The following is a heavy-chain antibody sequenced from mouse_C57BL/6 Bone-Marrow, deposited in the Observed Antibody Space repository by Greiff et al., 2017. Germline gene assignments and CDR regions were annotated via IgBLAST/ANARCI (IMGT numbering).Heavy chain of an antibody. J-gene: IGHJ2*01. CDR2: IDPNSGGT. CDR1: GYTFTSYW. Sequence: VQLQQPGAELVKPGASVKLSCKASGYTFTSYWMHWVKQRPGRGLEWIGSIDPNSGGTKYNEKFKSKATLTVDKPSSTAYMQLSSLTSEDSAVYYCARRENLDYYGSSFDYWGQGTTLTVSS. CDR3: ARRENLDYYGSSFDY. D-gene: IGHD1-1*01. V-gene: IGHV1-72*01.